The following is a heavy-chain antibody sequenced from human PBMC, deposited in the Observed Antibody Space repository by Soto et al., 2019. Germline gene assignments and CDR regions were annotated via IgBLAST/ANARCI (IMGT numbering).Heavy chain of an antibody. CDR1: GFTFSSYA. CDR3: VKDPPDYYDSSGPQESDAFDI. V-gene: IGHV3-64D*06. CDR2: ISSNGGST. D-gene: IGHD3-22*01. J-gene: IGHJ3*02. Sequence: GGSLRLSCSASGFTFSSYAMHWVRQAPGKGLEYVSAISSNGGSTYYADSVKGRFTISRDNSKNTLYLQMSSLRAEDTAVYYCVKDPPDYYDSSGPQESDAFDIWGQGAMVTVSS.